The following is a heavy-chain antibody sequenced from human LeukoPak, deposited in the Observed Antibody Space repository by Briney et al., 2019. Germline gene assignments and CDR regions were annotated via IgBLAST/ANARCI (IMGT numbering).Heavy chain of an antibody. CDR2: ISAYNGNT. CDR3: ARGSHYYDSSGHPREDY. CDR1: GYTFTSYG. J-gene: IGHJ4*02. Sequence: ASVKVSCKASGYTFTSYGTSWVRQAPGQGLEWMGWISAYNGNTNYAQKLQGRVTMTTDTSTSTAYMELRSLRSDDTAVYYCARGSHYYDSSGHPREDYWGQGTLVTVSS. D-gene: IGHD3-22*01. V-gene: IGHV1-18*01.